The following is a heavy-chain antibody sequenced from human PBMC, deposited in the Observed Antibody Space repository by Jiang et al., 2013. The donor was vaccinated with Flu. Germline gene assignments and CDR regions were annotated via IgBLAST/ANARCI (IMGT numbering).Heavy chain of an antibody. J-gene: IGHJ6*04. V-gene: IGHV1-46*02. D-gene: IGHD3-22*01. CDR2: IKPSGGST. CDR3: AGHRRDYDSSGYYYYDYGLDV. Sequence: VQLVESGAEVKKPGASVKVSCQASGYSFNSHHIHWVRQAPGQGLEWLGTIKPSGGSTTYAQRFQGRITLTRDTSTSTVYMELSSLRSEDTAVYYCAGHRRDYDSSGYYYYDYGLDVWGKGTTVTVSS. CDR1: GYSFNSHH.